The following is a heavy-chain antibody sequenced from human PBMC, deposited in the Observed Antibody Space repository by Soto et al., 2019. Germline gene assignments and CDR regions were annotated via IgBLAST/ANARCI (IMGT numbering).Heavy chain of an antibody. J-gene: IGHJ4*02. CDR3: ARLVGYDSSPYDY. CDR2: INRDGRST. CDR1: GFSFSTYW. D-gene: IGHD3-22*01. Sequence: HPGVSLRLSCVPSGFSFSTYWMHWVRQAPGKGLVWISRINRDGRSTNYADSVKGRFTMSRDNAKNTLFLQMNRLRVDDTAVYYCARLVGYDSSPYDYWGQGTLVTVSS. V-gene: IGHV3-74*01.